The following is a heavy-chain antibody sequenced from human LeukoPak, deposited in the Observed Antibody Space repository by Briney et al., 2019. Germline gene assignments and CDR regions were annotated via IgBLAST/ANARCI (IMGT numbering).Heavy chain of an antibody. CDR3: ARADHYDFWSGRHWRRWYYGMDV. Sequence: SVKVSCKASGCTFTGYYMHWVRQAPGQGLEWMGGIIPIFGTANYAQKFQGRVTITADESTSTAYMELSSLRSEDTAVYYCARADHYDFWSGRHWRRWYYGMDVWGQGTTVTVSS. CDR2: IIPIFGTA. J-gene: IGHJ6*02. V-gene: IGHV1-69*13. D-gene: IGHD3-3*01. CDR1: GCTFTGYY.